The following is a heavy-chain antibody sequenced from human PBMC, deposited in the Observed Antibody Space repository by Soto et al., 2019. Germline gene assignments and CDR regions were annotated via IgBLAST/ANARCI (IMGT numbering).Heavy chain of an antibody. CDR3: ARSGYRSGGSCYFLPYYFDY. CDR2: ISAYNGNT. CDR1: GYTFTSYG. D-gene: IGHD2-15*01. J-gene: IGHJ4*02. V-gene: IGHV1-18*04. Sequence: GASVKVSCKASGYTFTSYGISWVRQAPGQGLEWMGWISAYNGNTNYAQKLQGRVTMTTDTSTSTAYLELRSLRSDDTAVYYCARSGYRSGGSCYFLPYYFDYWGQGTLVTVSS.